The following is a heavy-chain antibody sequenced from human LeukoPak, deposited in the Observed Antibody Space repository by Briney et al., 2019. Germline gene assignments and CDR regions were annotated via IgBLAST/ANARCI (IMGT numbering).Heavy chain of an antibody. CDR2: IYGDDET. J-gene: IGHJ4*02. V-gene: IGHV3-NL1*01. CDR3: AKDPLLTNYGDDITFGY. Sequence: GGSLRLSCAASGFVFRNYGMQWVRQAPGKGLEGVSGIYGDDETNYADSVKGRFTISRDNSKNTLYLQMNSLRADDTAVYYCAKDPLLTNYGDDITFGYWSQGTLVTVSS. D-gene: IGHD4-17*01. CDR1: GFVFRNYG.